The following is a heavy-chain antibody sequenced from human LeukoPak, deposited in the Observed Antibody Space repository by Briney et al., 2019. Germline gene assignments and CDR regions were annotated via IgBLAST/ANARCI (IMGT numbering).Heavy chain of an antibody. CDR2: YPYAGNNK. V-gene: IGHV3-30*04. J-gene: IGHJ6*02. CDR3: ARAAHTTYVLGRYYYYAMDV. CDR1: GFTFSSYT. D-gene: IGHD3-10*01. Sequence: GGSLRLSCSASGFTFSSYTMDWVRQAPGKGLEWVARYPYAGNNKYYADSVKGRFTISSDNPKNTLYLQMDSLRAEDTAVYYCARAAHTTYVLGRYYYYAMDVWGQGTTVTVSS.